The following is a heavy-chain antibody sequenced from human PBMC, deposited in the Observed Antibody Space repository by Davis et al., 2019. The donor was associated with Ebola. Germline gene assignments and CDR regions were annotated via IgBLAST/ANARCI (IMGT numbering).Heavy chain of an antibody. CDR2: IYYSGST. J-gene: IGHJ6*02. Sequence: SETLSLTCTVSGGSISSGDYYWSWIRQPPGKGLEWIGYIYYSGSTYYNPSLKSRVTISVDTSKNQFSLKLSSVTAADTAVYYCARGDPGPAAPFFYYYGMDVWGQGTTVTVSS. V-gene: IGHV4-30-4*01. D-gene: IGHD2-2*01. CDR3: ARGDPGPAAPFFYYYGMDV. CDR1: GGSISSGDYY.